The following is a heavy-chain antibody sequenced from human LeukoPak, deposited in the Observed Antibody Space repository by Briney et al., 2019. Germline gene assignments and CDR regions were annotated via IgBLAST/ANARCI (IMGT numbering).Heavy chain of an antibody. CDR2: ISWNSGSI. CDR1: GFTFDDYA. J-gene: IGHJ4*02. V-gene: IGHV3-9*01. CDR3: AKDRSSSVRGALDY. Sequence: PGGSLRLSCAASGFTFDDYAMHWVRQAPGKGLEWVSGISWNSGSIGYADSVKGRFTISRDDAKNSLYLQMNSLRAEDTALYYCAKDRSSSVRGALDYWGQGTLVTVSS. D-gene: IGHD3-10*01.